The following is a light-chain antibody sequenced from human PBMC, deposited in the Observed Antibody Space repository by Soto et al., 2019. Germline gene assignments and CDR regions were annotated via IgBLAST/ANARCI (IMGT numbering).Light chain of an antibody. J-gene: IGLJ1*01. CDR1: NSNIGSDI. V-gene: IGLV1-44*01. CDR3: ATWDGGLSGPFV. Sequence: VLTQPPSASGTPGQRATISCCGSNSNIGSDIVNCYQLLPGAAPEVLINTTNQRPSGVPERFSGSKSGTSASLAISGLQSEDEANSSCATWDGGLSGPFVFGTGTKATVL. CDR2: TTN.